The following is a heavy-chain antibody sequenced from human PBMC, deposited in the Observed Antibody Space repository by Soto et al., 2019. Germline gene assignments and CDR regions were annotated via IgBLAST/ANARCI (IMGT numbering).Heavy chain of an antibody. Sequence: SETLSLTCTVSGGSISSTYYYWGWIRQPPGKGLEWIGAIYYTGSTYYNPPLQSRVTISVDTSKNQFSLKMSSVTAADTAVYFCARQAGAFGYYMDVWGKGPTVTVSS. D-gene: IGHD3-16*01. V-gene: IGHV4-39*01. J-gene: IGHJ6*03. CDR3: ARQAGAFGYYMDV. CDR2: IYYTGST. CDR1: GGSISSTYYY.